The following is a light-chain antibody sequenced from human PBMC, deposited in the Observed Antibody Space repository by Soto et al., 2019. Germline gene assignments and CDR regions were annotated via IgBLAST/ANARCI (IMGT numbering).Light chain of an antibody. CDR1: QDISKW. V-gene: IGKV1-5*01. Sequence: DIQMTQSPSTLSASVGDRVAITCRASQDISKWLAWYQQKPGKPPKLLIYDASGLDSGVPSRFSVSGYGTEFTLTISGLQPEDFATFYCQQYDSFPWTFGPGTKVDIK. CDR3: QQYDSFPWT. CDR2: DAS. J-gene: IGKJ1*01.